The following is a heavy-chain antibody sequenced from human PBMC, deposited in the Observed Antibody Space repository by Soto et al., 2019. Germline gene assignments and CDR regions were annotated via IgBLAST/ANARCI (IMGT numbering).Heavy chain of an antibody. CDR1: SGPTRSHN. CDR2: VYYTGGT. D-gene: IGHD1-26*01. Sequence: QVQVQQSGPRLVKPSETLSLTCTVSSGPTRSHNWGWIRQSPGRGLEWIGYVYYTGGTSYNPSLNRRVTISADPSTNHISLTLSSVTAADTAIYYCVRQGIDYLHGLVDVWGQGTAVSVSS. CDR3: VRQGIDYLHGLVDV. V-gene: IGHV4-59*08. J-gene: IGHJ6*02.